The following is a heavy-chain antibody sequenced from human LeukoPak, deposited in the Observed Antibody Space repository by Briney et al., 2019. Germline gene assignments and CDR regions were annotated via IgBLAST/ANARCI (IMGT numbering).Heavy chain of an antibody. V-gene: IGHV1-69*13. CDR3: ATPLDYYDSSGYHQGGD. Sequence: SVKVSCKASGGTFSSYAISWVRQAPGQGLEWMGGIIPIFGTANYAQKFQGRVTITADESTSTAYMELSSLRSEDTAVYYCATPLDYYDSSGYHQGGDWGQGTLVTVSS. CDR2: IIPIFGTA. J-gene: IGHJ4*02. CDR1: GGTFSSYA. D-gene: IGHD3-22*01.